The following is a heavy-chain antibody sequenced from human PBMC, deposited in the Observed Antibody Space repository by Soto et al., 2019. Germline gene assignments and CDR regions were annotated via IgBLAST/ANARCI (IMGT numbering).Heavy chain of an antibody. D-gene: IGHD2-15*01. Sequence: ASVKVSCKASGYTFINFFIHWVRQAPGQGLEWVGIINPSGGATTYPQKFQGRVTMTRDTSTSTVYMDVSSLRFDGTAVYYCARSHCSGGSCYLGAFDIWGQGTMVTVSS. V-gene: IGHV1-46*01. J-gene: IGHJ3*02. CDR2: INPSGGAT. CDR3: ARSHCSGGSCYLGAFDI. CDR1: GYTFINFF.